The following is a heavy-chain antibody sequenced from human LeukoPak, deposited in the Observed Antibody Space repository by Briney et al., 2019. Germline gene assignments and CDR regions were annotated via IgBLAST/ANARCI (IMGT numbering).Heavy chain of an antibody. CDR1: GGSISSYY. J-gene: IGHJ3*02. Sequence: QPSETLSLTCTVSGGSISSYYWSWIRQPPRKGLEWIGYIYYSGSTNYNPSLKSRVTISVDTSKNQFSLKLSSVTAADTAVYYCARDRYYYDSSGSPPGAFDIWGQGTMVTVSS. CDR3: ARDRYYYDSSGSPPGAFDI. D-gene: IGHD3-22*01. CDR2: IYYSGST. V-gene: IGHV4-59*01.